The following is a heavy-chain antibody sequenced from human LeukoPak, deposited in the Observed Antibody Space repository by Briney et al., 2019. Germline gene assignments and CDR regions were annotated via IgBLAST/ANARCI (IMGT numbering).Heavy chain of an antibody. CDR2: MNPITGST. Sequence: ASVKVSCKASGYTFSDYDINWVRQAAGQGLEWMGWMNPITGSTGCAQKFRGRIIMTRDTSITTAFMELTSLTSDDTAIYYCARVKRFPTVWFDPWGQGTLVSVSS. V-gene: IGHV1-8*01. CDR3: ARVKRFPTVWFDP. D-gene: IGHD3-10*01. CDR1: GYTFSDYD. J-gene: IGHJ5*02.